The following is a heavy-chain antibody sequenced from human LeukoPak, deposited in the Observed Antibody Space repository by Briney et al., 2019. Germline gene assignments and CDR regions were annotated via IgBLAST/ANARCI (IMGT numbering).Heavy chain of an antibody. V-gene: IGHV3-23*01. Sequence: GGSLRLSCAASGFTFSNYAMTWVRQAPGKGLGWVSSIGRAGTGTYYADSVKGRFTISRDSSKNTPYLQMDSLRTEDTASYYCARRDTSGWYSLDSWGQGTLVTVS. CDR2: IGRAGTGT. D-gene: IGHD6-19*01. CDR3: ARRDTSGWYSLDS. J-gene: IGHJ4*02. CDR1: GFTFSNYA.